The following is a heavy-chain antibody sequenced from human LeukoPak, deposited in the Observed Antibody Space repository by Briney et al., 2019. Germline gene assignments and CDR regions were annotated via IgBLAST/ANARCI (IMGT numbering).Heavy chain of an antibody. V-gene: IGHV3-23*05. CDR3: ARSVPDYTRFDF. CDR2: FKTNYNQV. CDR1: GFTFSDYA. Sequence: GGSLRLSCVASGFTFSDYAMNWVRQAPGKGLEWVSTFKTNYNQVYYAESVRGRFTISTDNSKNTAYLQMNSLRVEDAALYYCARSVPDYTRFDFWGQGALVTVSS. J-gene: IGHJ4*02. D-gene: IGHD4-11*01.